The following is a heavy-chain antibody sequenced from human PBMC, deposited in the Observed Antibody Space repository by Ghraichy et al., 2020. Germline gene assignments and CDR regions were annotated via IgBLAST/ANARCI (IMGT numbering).Heavy chain of an antibody. D-gene: IGHD4-17*01. CDR2: INPNSGAT. V-gene: IGHV1-2*04. J-gene: IGHJ4*02. CDR3: ARGGKVGRGGDRYYFDY. CDR1: GYTFTGYY. Sequence: ASVKVSCKASGYTFTGYYMHWVRQAPGQGLEWMGWINPNSGATNYAQKFQGWVTMTRDTSISTAYMELSRLRSDDTAVYYCARGGKVGRGGDRYYFDYWGQGTLVTVSS.